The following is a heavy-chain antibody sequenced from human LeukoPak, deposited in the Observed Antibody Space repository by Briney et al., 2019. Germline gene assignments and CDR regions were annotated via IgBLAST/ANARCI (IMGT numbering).Heavy chain of an antibody. V-gene: IGHV3-48*03. Sequence: PGGSLRLSCAASGFTFSSYEMNWVRQAPGKGLEWVSYISSSGSTIYYADSVKGRFTISRDNAKNSLYLQLSSLGVEDTAVYYCVKPYYYSSGSLKWGQGTLVTVSS. CDR2: ISSSGSTI. CDR1: GFTFSSYE. D-gene: IGHD3-10*01. CDR3: VKPYYYSSGSLK. J-gene: IGHJ4*02.